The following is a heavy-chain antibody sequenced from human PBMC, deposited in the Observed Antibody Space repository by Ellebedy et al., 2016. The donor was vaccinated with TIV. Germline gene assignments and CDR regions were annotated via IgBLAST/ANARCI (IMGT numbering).Heavy chain of an antibody. J-gene: IGHJ4*02. CDR1: GYTFTSDL. D-gene: IGHD1-26*01. V-gene: IGHV1-46*01. Sequence: AASVKVSCKASGYTFTSDLIHWVRQPPGQGLEWMGIINPSGGGTGYAQKFQGRGTMTRETSASTGYMELSSLRSEDTSVYYCAREGGVYYFDYWGQGTLVTVSS. CDR2: INPSGGGT. CDR3: AREGGVYYFDY.